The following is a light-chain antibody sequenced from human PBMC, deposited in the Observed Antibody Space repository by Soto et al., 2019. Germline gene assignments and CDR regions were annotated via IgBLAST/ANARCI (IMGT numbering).Light chain of an antibody. CDR1: SSDVGGFNY. Sequence: QSALTQPASVSGSPGQSITISCTGTSSDVGGFNYVSWYQQHPGKAPKLMIYDVTNRPSGVSYRFSGPKSGNTASLTISGLQAEDEADYYCTSYTSSSTYVFGPGTRSPS. CDR3: TSYTSSSTYV. J-gene: IGLJ1*01. CDR2: DVT. V-gene: IGLV2-14*03.